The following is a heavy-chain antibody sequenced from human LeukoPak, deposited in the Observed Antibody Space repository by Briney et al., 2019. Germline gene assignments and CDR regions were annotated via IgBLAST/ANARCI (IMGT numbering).Heavy chain of an antibody. V-gene: IGHV3-48*03. CDR3: ARDSITIFGVVIPNYMDV. D-gene: IGHD3-3*01. CDR2: ISSSGSTI. Sequence: GGSLRLSCVASGFTFSSYEMNWVRQAPGKGLEWVSYISSSGSTIYYADSVKGRFTISRDNAKNSLYLQMNSLRAEDTAVYYCARDSITIFGVVIPNYMDVWGKGTTVTVSS. CDR1: GFTFSSYE. J-gene: IGHJ6*03.